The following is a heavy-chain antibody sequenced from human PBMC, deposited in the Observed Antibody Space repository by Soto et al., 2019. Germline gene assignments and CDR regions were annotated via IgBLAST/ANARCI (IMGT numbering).Heavy chain of an antibody. V-gene: IGHV1-8*01. CDR3: ARLHISNYDFWSGYRGGYYFDY. Sequence: SVKVSCKASGYTFTSYDINWVRQATGQGLEWMGWMNPNSGNTGYAQKFQGRDTMTRNTSIITAYMELSSLRSEDTAVYYCARLHISNYDFWSGYRGGYYFDYWGQGTLVTVSS. CDR1: GYTFTSYD. J-gene: IGHJ4*02. D-gene: IGHD3-3*01. CDR2: MNPNSGNT.